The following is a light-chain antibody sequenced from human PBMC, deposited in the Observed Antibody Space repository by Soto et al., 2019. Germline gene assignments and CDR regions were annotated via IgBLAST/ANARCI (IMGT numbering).Light chain of an antibody. CDR2: GAS. CDR1: QSASTN. Sequence: EIVLTQSPVTLSVSPGERATLFCRASQSASTNLAWYQHKTGQAPRLLIYGASTRATAIPARFSGSGSGTEFTLTINSLESEDFAVYYCQHYNSWPRIAFGQGTRLEIK. CDR3: QHYNSWPRIA. V-gene: IGKV3-15*01. J-gene: IGKJ5*01.